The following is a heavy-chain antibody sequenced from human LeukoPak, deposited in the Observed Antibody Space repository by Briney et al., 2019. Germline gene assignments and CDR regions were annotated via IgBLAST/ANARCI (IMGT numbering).Heavy chain of an antibody. Sequence: PGGSLRLSCAASGFTFSSYWMSWVRQAPGKGLEWVANIKQDGSEKYYVDSVKGRFTISRDNAKNSLYLQMNSLRAEDTAVYYCARARYFDWYALDIWGQGTMVTVSS. CDR3: ARARYFDWYALDI. V-gene: IGHV3-7*04. CDR1: GFTFSSYW. D-gene: IGHD3-9*01. CDR2: IKQDGSEK. J-gene: IGHJ3*02.